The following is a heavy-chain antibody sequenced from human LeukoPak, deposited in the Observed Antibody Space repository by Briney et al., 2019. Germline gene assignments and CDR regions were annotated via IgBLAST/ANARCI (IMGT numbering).Heavy chain of an antibody. D-gene: IGHD2-15*01. V-gene: IGHV5-51*01. CDR2: IYPGDSDT. CDR3: ARGRGDIVVVVAEFDY. Sequence: GESLKISCKGSGSSFTSYWIGWGRQMPGKGLEWMGIIYPGDSDTRYSPSFQGQVTISADKSISTAYLQWSSLKASDTAMYYCARGRGDIVVVVAEFDYWGQGTLVTVSS. J-gene: IGHJ4*02. CDR1: GSSFTSYW.